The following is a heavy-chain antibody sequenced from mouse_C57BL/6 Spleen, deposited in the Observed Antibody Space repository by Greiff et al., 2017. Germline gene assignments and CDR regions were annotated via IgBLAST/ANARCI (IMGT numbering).Heavy chain of an antibody. Sequence: QVQLQQSGAELVKPGASVKISCKASGYAFSSYWMNWVKPRPGKGLEWIGQIYPGDGDTNYNGKFKGKATLTADKSSSTAYMQLSSLTSEDSAVYFCARSSSYVDYCDYWGQGTTLTVSS. V-gene: IGHV1-80*01. D-gene: IGHD1-1*01. CDR1: GYAFSSYW. CDR3: ARSSSYVDYCDY. CDR2: IYPGDGDT. J-gene: IGHJ2*01.